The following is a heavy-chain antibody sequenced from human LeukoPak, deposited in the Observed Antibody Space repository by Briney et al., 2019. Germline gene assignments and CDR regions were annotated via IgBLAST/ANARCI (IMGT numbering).Heavy chain of an antibody. Sequence: GGSLRLSCAASGFSFSSYAMSWVRQAPGKGLEWVSGISGSGCSTYYADFVKGPFTISRDNSKNTLYLQMNSLRAEDTAVYYCAKCARIDWLPIDYWGQGTLVTVSS. CDR1: GFSFSSYA. CDR3: AKCARIDWLPIDY. J-gene: IGHJ4*02. CDR2: ISGSGCST. V-gene: IGHV3-23*01. D-gene: IGHD3-9*01.